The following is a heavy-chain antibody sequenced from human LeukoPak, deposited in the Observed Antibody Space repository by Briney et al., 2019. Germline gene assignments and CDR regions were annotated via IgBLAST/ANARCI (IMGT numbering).Heavy chain of an antibody. Sequence: PSETLSLTCAVYGGSFSGYYWSWIRQPPGKGLEWIGSIYYSGSTYYNPSLKSRVTISVDTSKNQFSLKLSSVTAADTAVYYCAREASGRYSYTIYYYYYYMDVWGKGTTVTVSS. CDR3: AREASGRYSYTIYYYYYYMDV. J-gene: IGHJ6*03. V-gene: IGHV4-34*01. CDR2: IYYSGST. CDR1: GGSFSGYY. D-gene: IGHD5-24*01.